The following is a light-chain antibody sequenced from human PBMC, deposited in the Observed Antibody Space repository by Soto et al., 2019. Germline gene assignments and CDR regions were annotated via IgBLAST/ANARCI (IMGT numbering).Light chain of an antibody. CDR1: SSDVGSYNL. Sequence: QSALTQPASVSGSPGQSITISCTGTSSDVGSYNLVSWYQQLPGKAPKLLIFEDVQRPSGVSNRFSGSKSGNTASLTISGLQAEDEADYYCCSYAPSATRVFGGGTKVTVL. V-gene: IGLV2-23*01. CDR3: CSYAPSATRV. J-gene: IGLJ3*02. CDR2: EDV.